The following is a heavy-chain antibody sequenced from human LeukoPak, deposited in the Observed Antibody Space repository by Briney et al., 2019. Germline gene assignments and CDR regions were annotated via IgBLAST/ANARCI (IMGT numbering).Heavy chain of an antibody. CDR2: ISGSGGST. CDR1: GFTFSSYA. Sequence: RAGGSLRLSCAASGFTFSSYAMSWVRQAPGKGLEWVSAISGSGGSTYYADSVKGRFTISRDNSKNTLYLQMNSLRAEDTAVYYCAKDKLWDYSNYDPSGAFDYWGQGTLVTVS. CDR3: AKDKLWDYSNYDPSGAFDY. V-gene: IGHV3-23*01. J-gene: IGHJ4*02. D-gene: IGHD4-11*01.